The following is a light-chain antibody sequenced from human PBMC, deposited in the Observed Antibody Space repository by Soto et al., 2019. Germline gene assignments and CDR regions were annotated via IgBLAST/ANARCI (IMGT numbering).Light chain of an antibody. CDR2: EVS. CDR1: SSDVGTYNY. V-gene: IGLV2-14*01. Sequence: QSALTQPASVSGSPGQSITISCTGTSSDVGTYNYVSWYQQHPGKAPKLMIYEVSNRPSGVSNRFSGSKSGNTASLTISGLQAEDEADYYCSSYTSSIPYVFGTGTKVT. CDR3: SSYTSSIPYV. J-gene: IGLJ1*01.